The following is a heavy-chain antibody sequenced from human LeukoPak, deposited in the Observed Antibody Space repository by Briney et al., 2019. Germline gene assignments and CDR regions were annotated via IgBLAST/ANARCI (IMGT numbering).Heavy chain of an antibody. J-gene: IGHJ2*01. CDR2: LYNSGST. D-gene: IGHD4-17*01. CDR3: ARDYNSVTHWFFDL. V-gene: IGHV4-59*01. Sequence: KPSETLSLTCTISSGSIGSFYWSWIRQPPGKGLEWIGTLYNSGSTTYNPSLKSRITISVDTSKNQFSLKLASVTAADTAVYYCARDYNSVTHWFFDLWGRGTLVTVSP. CDR1: SGSIGSFY.